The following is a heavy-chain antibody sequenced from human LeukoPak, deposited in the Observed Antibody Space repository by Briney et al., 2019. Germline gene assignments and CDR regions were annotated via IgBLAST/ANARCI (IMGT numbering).Heavy chain of an antibody. CDR3: ARALDSSGWNGRDY. CDR1: GFSFNSYA. V-gene: IGHV3-30-3*01. Sequence: TGGSLRLACAASGFSFNSYAMHWARQAPGKGLEWVAVISYDGSNKDYADSVKGRFTISRDKSKNTLYLQMNSLRPEDTAVYYCARALDSSGWNGRDYWGQGTLVTVSS. CDR2: ISYDGSNK. J-gene: IGHJ4*02. D-gene: IGHD6-19*01.